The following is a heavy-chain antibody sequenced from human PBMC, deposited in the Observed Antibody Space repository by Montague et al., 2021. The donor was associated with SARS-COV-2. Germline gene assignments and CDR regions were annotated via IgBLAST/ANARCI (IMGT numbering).Heavy chain of an antibody. D-gene: IGHD2-2*01. V-gene: IGHV4-34*01. CDR2: ITHSGTA. J-gene: IGHJ3*01. CDR3: AKEREVVRAARTLVAFDL. CDR1: GGSFSVYY. Sequence: SETLSLTCAVYGGSFSVYYWSWLRHSPRSGRGWLAAITHSGTANFKPSLTSRVGISVDTSKNQFTLKLTSVTAADTAMYYCAKEREVVRAARTLVAFDLWGQGEMYTVS.